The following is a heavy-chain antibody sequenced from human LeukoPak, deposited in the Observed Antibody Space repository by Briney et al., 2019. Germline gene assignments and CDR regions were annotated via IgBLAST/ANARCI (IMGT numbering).Heavy chain of an antibody. D-gene: IGHD6-6*01. CDR2: FYPEDGET. CDR1: GYTLTELS. J-gene: IGHJ6*02. V-gene: IGHV1-24*01. Sequence: AASVKVSCEVSGYTLTELSMHWVRQAPGKGLEWMGGFYPEDGETIYAQKFQGRVTMTEDTSTDTAYMELSSLRSEDTAVYYCATNGFPEYSSNHYYYYGMDVWGQGTTVTVSS. CDR3: ATNGFPEYSSNHYYYYGMDV.